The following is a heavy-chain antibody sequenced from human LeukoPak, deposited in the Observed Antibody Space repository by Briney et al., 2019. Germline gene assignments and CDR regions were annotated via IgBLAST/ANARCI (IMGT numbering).Heavy chain of an antibody. CDR2: ISSSGSTI. CDR3: ARDPSSGWYGDAFDI. Sequence: GGSLRLSCAASGFTFSDYYMSWIRQAPGKGLEWVSYISSSGSTIYYADSVKGRFTISRDNAKNSLYLQMNSLRAEDTAVYYCARDPSSGWYGDAFDIWGQGTMVTVSS. J-gene: IGHJ3*02. CDR1: GFTFSDYY. D-gene: IGHD6-19*01. V-gene: IGHV3-11*01.